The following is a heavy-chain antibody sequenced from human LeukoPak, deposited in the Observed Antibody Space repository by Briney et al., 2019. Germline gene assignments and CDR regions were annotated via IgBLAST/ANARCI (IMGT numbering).Heavy chain of an antibody. CDR1: GFPFYSYW. J-gene: IGHJ4*02. Sequence: GGSLRLSCTASGFPFYSYWMTWVRQTPGKGLEWVANIRHDGSTKYYVDSVKGRFTISRDNAMNSLYLQMDSLRVEDTAIYYCARSVPYGTTWYGRSDCWGQGTLVTVSS. CDR2: IRHDGSTK. CDR3: ARSVPYGTTWYGRSDC. D-gene: IGHD6-13*01. V-gene: IGHV3-7*03.